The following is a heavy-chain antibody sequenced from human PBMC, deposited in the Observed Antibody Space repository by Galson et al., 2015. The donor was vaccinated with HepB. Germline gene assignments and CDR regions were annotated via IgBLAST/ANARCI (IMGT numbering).Heavy chain of an antibody. Sequence: SVKVSCKASGYSFTSYGISWVRQAPGQGLEWMGWISAYNGDTNYAQKLQGRVTMTTDTSTSTVYMELRSLRSDDTAVYDCARGRGAEPCGQGTLVTVSS. J-gene: IGHJ5*02. CDR3: ARGRGAEP. CDR1: GYSFTSYG. D-gene: IGHD1-14*01. CDR2: ISAYNGDT. V-gene: IGHV1-18*01.